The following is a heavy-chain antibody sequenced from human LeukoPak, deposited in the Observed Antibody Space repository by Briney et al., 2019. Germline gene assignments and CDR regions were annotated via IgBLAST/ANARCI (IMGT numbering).Heavy chain of an antibody. CDR3: AKGGNNYDSSGYYHDAFDI. V-gene: IGHV3-30*18. CDR2: ISYDGSNK. D-gene: IGHD3-22*01. Sequence: PGGSLRLSCAASGFTFSSYGMHWVRQAPGKGLEWVAVISYDGSNKYYADSVKGRFTISRDNSKNTPYLQMNSLRAEDTAVYYCAKGGNNYDSSGYYHDAFDIWGQGTMVTVSS. J-gene: IGHJ3*02. CDR1: GFTFSSYG.